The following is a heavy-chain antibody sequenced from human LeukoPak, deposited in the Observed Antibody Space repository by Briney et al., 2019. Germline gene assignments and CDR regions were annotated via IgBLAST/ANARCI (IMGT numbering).Heavy chain of an antibody. Sequence: GGSLRLSCAASGFTFSSYGMHWVRQAPGKGLEWVTLISYDGRNKYYADSVKGRFTISGDNSKNTLYLQMNSLRAEDTAVYYCAKEGSSTVTFFFDYWGQGTLVTVSS. J-gene: IGHJ4*02. CDR3: AKEGSSTVTFFFDY. CDR2: ISYDGRNK. D-gene: IGHD4-17*01. CDR1: GFTFSSYG. V-gene: IGHV3-30*18.